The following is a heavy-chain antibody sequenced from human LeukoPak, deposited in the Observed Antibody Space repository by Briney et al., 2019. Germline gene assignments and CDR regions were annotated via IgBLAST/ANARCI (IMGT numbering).Heavy chain of an antibody. CDR3: VKNGEPHYYMDV. CDR1: GFSFSTYA. J-gene: IGHJ6*03. V-gene: IGHV3-30-3*02. CDR2: ISYDGSNK. Sequence: GGSLRLSCAASGFSFSTYAMHWVRQAPGKGLEWVAVISYDGSNKYYADFVKGRLTTARDSSKKILYLQINSLTADDTAVYYCVKNGEPHYYMDVWGKGTTVTVSS. D-gene: IGHD1-14*01.